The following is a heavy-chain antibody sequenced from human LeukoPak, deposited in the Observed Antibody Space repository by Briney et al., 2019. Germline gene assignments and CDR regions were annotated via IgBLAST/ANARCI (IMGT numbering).Heavy chain of an antibody. CDR1: GYTFTSYD. CDR2: INPNSGGT. Sequence: ASVKVSCKASGYTFTSYDINWVRQATGQGLEWMGWINPNSGGTNYAQKFQGRVTMTRDTSISTAYMELSRLRSDDTAVYYCARDISSGWYGYWGQGTLVTVSS. V-gene: IGHV1-2*02. D-gene: IGHD6-19*01. J-gene: IGHJ4*02. CDR3: ARDISSGWYGY.